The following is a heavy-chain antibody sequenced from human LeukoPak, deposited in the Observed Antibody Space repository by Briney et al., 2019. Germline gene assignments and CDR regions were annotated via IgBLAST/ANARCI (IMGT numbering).Heavy chain of an antibody. J-gene: IGHJ4*02. V-gene: IGHV4-39*01. CDR2: IHYGGST. Sequence: SETLSLTCTVSGGSISSSSYYWGWIRQPPGKGLEWIGSIHYGGSTYYNPSLKSRVTVSVDTSKNQFSLKLSSVTAADTAVYYCARQTPPYYDILTGPPTWIDYWGQGTLVTVSS. CDR1: GGSISSSSYY. CDR3: ARQTPPYYDILTGPPTWIDY. D-gene: IGHD3-9*01.